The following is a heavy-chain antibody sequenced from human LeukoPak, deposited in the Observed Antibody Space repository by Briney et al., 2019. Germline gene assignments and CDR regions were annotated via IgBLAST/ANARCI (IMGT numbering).Heavy chain of an antibody. CDR2: ILYDGSNK. CDR3: ATDRRYCTNGVCPDDLVYYFDY. D-gene: IGHD2-8*01. CDR1: GVTFSSYG. J-gene: IGHJ4*02. Sequence: GGSLRLSCAASGVTFSSYGMHWVRQAPGKGLEWVAFILYDGSNKYYADSMKDCFPISRDNSNNTLYLHMNSLSAEDTAVYYCATDRRYCTNGVCPDDLVYYFDYWGQGTLVTVSS. V-gene: IGHV3-30*02.